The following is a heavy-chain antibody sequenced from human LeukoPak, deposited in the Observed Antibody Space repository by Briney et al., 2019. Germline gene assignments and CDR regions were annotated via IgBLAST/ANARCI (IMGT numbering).Heavy chain of an antibody. CDR3: ARDERLLSFLK. J-gene: IGHJ4*02. CDR2: ISGSGDNT. Sequence: GGSLRLSCAASGFTFSSYAMNWVRQAPGKGLEWISSISGSGDNTYYADSVKGRFTISRDNSKNTLYLQMNSLRAEDTAVYYCARDERLLSFLKWGQGTLVTVSS. V-gene: IGHV3-23*01. CDR1: GFTFSSYA. D-gene: IGHD3-3*01.